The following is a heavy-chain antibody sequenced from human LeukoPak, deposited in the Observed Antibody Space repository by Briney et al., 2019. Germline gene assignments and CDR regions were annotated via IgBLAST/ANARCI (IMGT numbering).Heavy chain of an antibody. CDR1: GYTFTSYD. V-gene: IGHV1-8*03. Sequence: ASVKVSCKASGYTFTSYDINWVRQATGQGLEWMGWMNPNSGNTGYAQKFQGRVTITRNTSISTAYMELSSLRSEDTAVYYCARLVPKYGSGSYPRFDPWGQGTLVTVSS. CDR3: ARLVPKYGSGSYPRFDP. CDR2: MNPNSGNT. D-gene: IGHD3-10*01. J-gene: IGHJ5*02.